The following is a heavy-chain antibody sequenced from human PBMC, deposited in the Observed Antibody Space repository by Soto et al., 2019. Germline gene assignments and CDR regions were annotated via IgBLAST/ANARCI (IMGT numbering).Heavy chain of an antibody. Sequence: SETLSLTCTVSGGSISSSSYYWGWIRQPPGKGLEWIGSIYYSGSTYYNPSLKSRVTISVDTSKNQFSLKLSSVTAADTAVYYCASPLRELPRADAFDIWGQGTMVTVSS. CDR3: ASPLRELPRADAFDI. D-gene: IGHD1-26*01. CDR2: IYYSGST. CDR1: GGSISSSSYY. J-gene: IGHJ3*02. V-gene: IGHV4-39*01.